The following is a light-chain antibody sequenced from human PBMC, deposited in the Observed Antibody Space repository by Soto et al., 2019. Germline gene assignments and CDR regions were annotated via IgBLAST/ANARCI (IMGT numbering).Light chain of an antibody. V-gene: IGKV1-5*03. J-gene: IGKJ1*01. CDR1: QTISSW. CDR3: QQYNNWRT. CDR2: KAS. Sequence: DIQMTQSPSTLSGSVGDRVTITCRASQTISSWLAWYQQKPGKAPKLLIYKASTLKSGVPSRFSGSGSGTEFTLTTSSLQSEDFAVYYCQQYNNWRTFGQGTKVDI.